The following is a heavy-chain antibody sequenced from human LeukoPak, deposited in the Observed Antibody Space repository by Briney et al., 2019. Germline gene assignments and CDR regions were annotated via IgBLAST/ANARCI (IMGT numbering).Heavy chain of an antibody. CDR3: ARFETVAVNPIDY. CDR1: GFTFSSYW. CDR2: ISTRSTYI. Sequence: PGGSLRLPCAASGFTFSSYWMSWVRQAPGMGLEWVSSISTRSTYILYADSVKGRFTISRDDAKNSLYLQMNSLRAEDSAVYYCARFETVAVNPIDYWGRGALVTASS. V-gene: IGHV3-21*01. J-gene: IGHJ4*02. D-gene: IGHD6-19*01.